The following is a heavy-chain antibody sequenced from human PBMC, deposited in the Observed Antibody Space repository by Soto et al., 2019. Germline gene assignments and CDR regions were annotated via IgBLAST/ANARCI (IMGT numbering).Heavy chain of an antibody. CDR1: GESISRGGYY. Sequence: PSETLSLTCSVSGESISRGGYYWSWIRHLPGKGLEWIGYIYDTESAYYNPSLKSRVSISMDTSENHFAMRLTSVTAADSAVYYCARASSSSSAADYWGQGLQVTVSS. V-gene: IGHV4-31*03. CDR2: IYDTESA. D-gene: IGHD6-6*01. CDR3: ARASSSSSAADY. J-gene: IGHJ4*02.